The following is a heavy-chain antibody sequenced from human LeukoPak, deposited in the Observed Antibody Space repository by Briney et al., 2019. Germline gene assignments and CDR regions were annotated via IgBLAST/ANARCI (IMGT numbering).Heavy chain of an antibody. CDR2: ISSSSSYI. CDR3: ARDALKYYYDSSGYFDY. D-gene: IGHD3-22*01. CDR1: GFTFSSYS. J-gene: IGHJ4*02. Sequence: GGPLRLSCAASGFTFSSYSVNWVRQAPGKGLEWVSSISSSSSYIYYADSVKGRFTISRDNAKNSLYLQMNSLRAEDTAVYYCARDALKYYYDSSGYFDYWGQGTLVTVSS. V-gene: IGHV3-21*01.